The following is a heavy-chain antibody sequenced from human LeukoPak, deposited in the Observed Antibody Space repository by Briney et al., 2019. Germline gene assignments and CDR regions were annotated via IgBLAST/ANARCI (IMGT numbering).Heavy chain of an antibody. D-gene: IGHD3-10*01. J-gene: IGHJ3*02. CDR1: GYTFTSYG. V-gene: IGHV1-18*01. Sequence: GASVKVSCKASGYTFTSYGISWVRQAPGQGLEWMGWMSAYNGNTNYAQKLQGRVTMTTDTSTSTAYMELRSLRSDDTAVYYCARDIRLQYYYGSGSYLGASDIWGQGTMVTVSS. CDR2: MSAYNGNT. CDR3: ARDIRLQYYYGSGSYLGASDI.